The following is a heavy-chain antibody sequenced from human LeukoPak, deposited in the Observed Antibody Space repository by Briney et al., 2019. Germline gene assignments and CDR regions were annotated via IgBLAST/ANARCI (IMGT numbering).Heavy chain of an antibody. V-gene: IGHV3-74*01. Sequence: PGGSLRLSCAASGFTFSSYWMHWVRQAPGKGLVWVSRINSDGSSTTNADSVKGRFIISRDNAKNTLYLQMNSLRAEDTAVYFCARGEPVSDFDYWGQGTLVTVSS. CDR3: ARGEPVSDFDY. D-gene: IGHD1-26*01. J-gene: IGHJ4*02. CDR2: INSDGSST. CDR1: GFTFSSYW.